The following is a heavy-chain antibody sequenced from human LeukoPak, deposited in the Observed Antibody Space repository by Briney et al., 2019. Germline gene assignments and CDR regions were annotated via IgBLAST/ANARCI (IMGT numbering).Heavy chain of an antibody. V-gene: IGHV3-23*01. D-gene: IGHD5-18*01. CDR1: GFTFSNYA. J-gene: IGHJ4*02. Sequence: GGSLRLSCAASGFTFSNYAMNWVRQAPGKGLEWVSAISGSGGSTYYADSVKGRFTISRDNSKNTLYLQMNSLRAEDTAVYYRAKDVLFVDTDFDYWGQESLVTVSS. CDR3: AKDVLFVDTDFDY. CDR2: ISGSGGST.